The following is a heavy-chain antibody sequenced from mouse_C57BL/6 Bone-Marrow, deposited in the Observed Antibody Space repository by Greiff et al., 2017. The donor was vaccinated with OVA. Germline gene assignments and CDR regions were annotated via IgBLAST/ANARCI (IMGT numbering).Heavy chain of an antibody. J-gene: IGHJ1*03. Sequence: VKVVESGPGLVAPSQSLSITCTVSGFSLTSYAISWVRQPPGKGLEWLGVIWTGGGTNYNSALKSRLSISKDNSKSQVFLKMNSLQTDDTARYYCARNGYGSSPWYFDVWGTGTTVTVSS. CDR3: ARNGYGSSPWYFDV. D-gene: IGHD1-1*01. V-gene: IGHV2-9-1*01. CDR1: GFSLTSYA. CDR2: IWTGGGT.